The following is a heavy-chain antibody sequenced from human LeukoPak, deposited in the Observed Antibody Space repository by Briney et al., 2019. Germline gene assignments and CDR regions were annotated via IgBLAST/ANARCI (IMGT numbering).Heavy chain of an antibody. CDR3: ARGVYYYGSGSYDY. J-gene: IGHJ4*02. V-gene: IGHV4-34*01. CDR2: INHSGST. D-gene: IGHD3-10*01. Sequence: SETLSLTCTVSGGSISSYYWSWIRQPPGKGLEWIGEINHSGSTNYNPSLKSRVTISVDASKNQYSLKLSSVTAADTAVYYCARGVYYYGSGSYDYWGQGTLGTVSS. CDR1: GGSISSYY.